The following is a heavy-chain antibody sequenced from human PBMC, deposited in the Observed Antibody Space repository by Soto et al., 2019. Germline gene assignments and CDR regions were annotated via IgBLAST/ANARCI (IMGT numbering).Heavy chain of an antibody. CDR1: GFTFGIYS. CDR2: INGSSSTM. D-gene: IGHD2-15*01. V-gene: IGHV3-48*02. CDR3: ARGDRFRCSGDRCFSDGLFLS. J-gene: IGHJ5*02. Sequence: EVQLVESGGGLVQRGGSLRLSCAASGFTFGIYSMNWVRQAPGKGLEWISYINGSSSTMYYADSVKGRFIISRDNADNSLYQQMNSLRDADTAVYYCARGDRFRCSGDRCFSDGLFLSWGQGTLVPVSS.